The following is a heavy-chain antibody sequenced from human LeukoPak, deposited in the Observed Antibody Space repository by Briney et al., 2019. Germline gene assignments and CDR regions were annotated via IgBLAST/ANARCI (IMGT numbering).Heavy chain of an antibody. D-gene: IGHD1-20*01. V-gene: IGHV4-34*01. CDR1: GGSFSGYY. J-gene: IGHJ6*03. Sequence: TSETLSLTCAVYGGSFSGYYWSWIRQPPGKGLEWIGEINNSGSTNYNPSLKSRVTISVDTSKNQFSLKLSSVTAADTAVYYCARRGVTGISYYYYYYMDVWGKGTTVTVSS. CDR3: ARRGVTGISYYYYYYMDV. CDR2: INNSGST.